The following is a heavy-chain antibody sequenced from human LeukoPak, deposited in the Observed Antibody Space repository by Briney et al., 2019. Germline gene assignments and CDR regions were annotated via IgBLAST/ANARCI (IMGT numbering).Heavy chain of an antibody. CDR2: IYHSGST. J-gene: IGHJ5*02. CDR1: GSSISSGGYS. D-gene: IGHD6-6*01. Sequence: PSQTLSLTCAVSGSSISSGGYSWSWIRQPPGKGLEWIGYIYHSGSTYYNPSLKSRVTISVDTSKNQFSLKLSSVTAADTAVYYCARVGYDSSPDPWGQGTLVTVSS. CDR3: ARVGYDSSPDP. V-gene: IGHV4-30-2*01.